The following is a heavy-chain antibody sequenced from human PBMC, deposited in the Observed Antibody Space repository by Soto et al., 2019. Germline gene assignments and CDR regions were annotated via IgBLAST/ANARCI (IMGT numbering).Heavy chain of an antibody. J-gene: IGHJ4*02. Sequence: QVQLQQWGAGLLKPSETLSLTCAVYGGSFSGYYWSWIRQPPGKGLEWIGEINHSGSTNYNPSLKSRVTISVDTSKNQFSLKLSSVTAADTAVYYCARAAVWIFGGGLDYWGQGTLVTVSS. CDR3: ARAAVWIFGGGLDY. D-gene: IGHD3-3*01. V-gene: IGHV4-34*01. CDR2: INHSGST. CDR1: GGSFSGYY.